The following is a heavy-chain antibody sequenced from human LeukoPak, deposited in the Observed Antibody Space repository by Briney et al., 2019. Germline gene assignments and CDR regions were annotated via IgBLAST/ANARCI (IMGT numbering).Heavy chain of an antibody. D-gene: IGHD2-21*02. J-gene: IGHJ4*02. CDR2: INHSGST. CDR1: GGSFSGYY. CDR3: ARSGDYANY. V-gene: IGHV4-34*01. Sequence: PSETLSLTCAVYGGSFSGYYWSWIRQPPGKGLEWIGEINHSGSTNYNPSLKSRVTISVDTSKNQFPLKLSSVTAADTAVYYCARSGDYANYWGQGTLVTVSS.